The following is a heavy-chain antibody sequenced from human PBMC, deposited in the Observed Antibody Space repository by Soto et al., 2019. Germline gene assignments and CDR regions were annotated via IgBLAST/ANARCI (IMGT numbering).Heavy chain of an antibody. CDR2: IIPILGIA. J-gene: IGHJ6*02. V-gene: IGHV1-69*02. D-gene: IGHD3-9*01. Sequence: SVKVSCQASGGTFSSYTISWVRQAPGQGLEWMGRIIPILGIANYAQKFQGRVTITRDMSTSTAYMELSSLRSEDTAVYYCAATYDILTGGYYYYGMDVWGQGTTVTVSS. CDR1: GGTFSSYT. CDR3: AATYDILTGGYYYYGMDV.